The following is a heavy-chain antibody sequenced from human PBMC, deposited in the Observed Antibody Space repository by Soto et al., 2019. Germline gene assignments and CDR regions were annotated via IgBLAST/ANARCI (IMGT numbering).Heavy chain of an antibody. V-gene: IGHV1-8*02. Sequence: ASVKVSCKASGYTFVNFDISWVRQAAGQGVEWLGWMNPGSGKTGYASKFQGRVAMTRDASTGTSHLGVSSLTSDDTAVYYCARMASAGTLNWFDPWGQGTLVTVSS. CDR2: MNPGSGKT. D-gene: IGHD6-13*01. J-gene: IGHJ5*02. CDR3: ARMASAGTLNWFDP. CDR1: GYTFVNFD.